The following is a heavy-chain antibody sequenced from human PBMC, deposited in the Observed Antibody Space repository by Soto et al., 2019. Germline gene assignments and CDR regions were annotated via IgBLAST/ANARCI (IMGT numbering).Heavy chain of an antibody. CDR2: ISTTYKI. V-gene: IGHV3-21*01. CDR3: ARDGCDWWRGP. CDR1: GFTFSAYS. D-gene: IGHD2-21*01. Sequence: GGSLRLSCAASGFTFSAYSMSWLRQAPGKGLDWVSTISTTYKIYYTDSVNGRFTISRDNAQNSLYLEMNSLRVEDTAVYYCARDGCDWWRGPWGQGTLVTVSS. J-gene: IGHJ5*02.